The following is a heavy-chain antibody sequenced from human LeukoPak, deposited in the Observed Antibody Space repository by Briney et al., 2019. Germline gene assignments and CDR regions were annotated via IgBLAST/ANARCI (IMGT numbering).Heavy chain of an antibody. CDR1: GGSISSGGYS. V-gene: IGHV4-30-2*01. Sequence: SQTLSLTCAVSGGSISSGGYSWSWIRQPPGQGLEWIGYIYHSGSTYYNPSLKSRVTISVDRSKNQFSLKLSSVTAADTAVYYCARGGTAMVYSWYFDLWGRGTLVTVSS. J-gene: IGHJ2*01. CDR2: IYHSGST. D-gene: IGHD5-18*01. CDR3: ARGGTAMVYSWYFDL.